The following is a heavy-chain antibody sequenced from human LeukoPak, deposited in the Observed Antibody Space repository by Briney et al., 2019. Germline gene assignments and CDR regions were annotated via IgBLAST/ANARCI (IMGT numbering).Heavy chain of an antibody. Sequence: GGSLRLSCAASGFTFSSYSMNWVRQAPGKGLEWVSYISSGSSTIYYAESVKGRFTMSRDNAKNSLYLQMNSLRAEDTAVYYCARVRDGYNLDAFDIWGQGTMVTVSS. CDR3: ARVRDGYNLDAFDI. J-gene: IGHJ3*02. CDR2: ISSGSSTI. D-gene: IGHD5-24*01. CDR1: GFTFSSYS. V-gene: IGHV3-48*04.